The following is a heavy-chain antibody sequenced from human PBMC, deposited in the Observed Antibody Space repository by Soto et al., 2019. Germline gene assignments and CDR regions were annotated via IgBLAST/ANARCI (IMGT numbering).Heavy chain of an antibody. CDR3: ARSATIFGVVTHPRGMDV. J-gene: IGHJ6*02. CDR1: GYSFTSYW. V-gene: IGHV5-10-1*01. CDR2: IDPSDSYT. Sequence: LKISCKGSGYSFTSYWISWVRQMPGKGLEWMGRIDPSDSYTNYSPSFQGHVTISADKSISTAYLQWSSLKASDTAMYYCARSATIFGVVTHPRGMDVWGQGTTVTVSS. D-gene: IGHD3-3*01.